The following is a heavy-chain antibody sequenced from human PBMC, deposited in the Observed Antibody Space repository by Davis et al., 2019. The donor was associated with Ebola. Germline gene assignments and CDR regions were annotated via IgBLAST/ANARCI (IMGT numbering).Heavy chain of an antibody. V-gene: IGHV3-23*01. CDR2: ISSSSSTI. CDR3: AKLDYNDSYFQD. Sequence: GGSLRLSCAASGFTFSSYAMSWVRQAPGKGLEWVSYISSSSSTIYYADSVKGRFTISRDNSKNTLNLQMNSLRAEDTAIYYCAKLDYNDSYFQDWGQGTLVTVSS. D-gene: IGHD4-17*01. J-gene: IGHJ1*01. CDR1: GFTFSSYA.